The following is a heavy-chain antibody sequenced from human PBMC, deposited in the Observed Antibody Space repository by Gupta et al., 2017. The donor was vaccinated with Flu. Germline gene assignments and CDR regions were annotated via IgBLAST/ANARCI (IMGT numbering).Heavy chain of an antibody. CDR1: GDSISNYY. CDR2: IHYSGST. V-gene: IGHV4-59*08. J-gene: IGHJ4*02. CDR3: ARGGSDGGLYVWWPL. Sequence: QVQLQESGPALVKSSETLSLTCTVSGDSISNYYWGWIRQPPGKGLESIGFIHYSGSTDYNPSLKSRVSISLDTSKTQFSLKLTSVTAADTAVYYCARGGSDGGLYVWWPLWGQGTLVTVSA. D-gene: IGHD2-15*01.